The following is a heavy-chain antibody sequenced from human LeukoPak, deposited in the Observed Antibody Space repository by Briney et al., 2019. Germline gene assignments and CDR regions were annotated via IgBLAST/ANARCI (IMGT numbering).Heavy chain of an antibody. CDR1: GYTFTGYY. Sequence: ASVRVSCKASGYTFTGYYMHWVRQAPGQGLEWMGWINPNSGGTNYAQKFQGRVTMTRDASISTAYMELSRLRSDDTAVYYCARARIDSSDYYYPDYWGQGTLVTVSS. CDR2: INPNSGGT. J-gene: IGHJ4*02. CDR3: ARARIDSSDYYYPDY. V-gene: IGHV1-2*02. D-gene: IGHD3-22*01.